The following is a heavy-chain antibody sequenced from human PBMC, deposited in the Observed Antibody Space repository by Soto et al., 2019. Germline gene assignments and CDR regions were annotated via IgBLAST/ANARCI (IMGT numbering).Heavy chain of an antibody. V-gene: IGHV3-13*04. D-gene: IGHD2-15*01. CDR1: GFTFSSYA. CDR2: ISTTGDT. Sequence: GGSLRLSCAASGFTFSSYAMHWVRQATGKGLEWVSVISTTGDTYYPGSVKGQFTISRENGKNSLYLQMNSLRAEDTAVYYCARDLEYCSGGTFPCGMDVWGQGTTGTVSS. CDR3: ARDLEYCSGGTFPCGMDV. J-gene: IGHJ6*02.